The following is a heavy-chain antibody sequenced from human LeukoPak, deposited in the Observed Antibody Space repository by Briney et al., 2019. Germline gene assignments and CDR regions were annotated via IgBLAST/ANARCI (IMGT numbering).Heavy chain of an antibody. J-gene: IGHJ5*02. CDR3: ARGSQETDCSSTSCWARKTNNWLDP. Sequence: GGSLRLSCAASGFTFSSYSMNWVRQAPGKGLEWVSSISSSSSYIYYADSVKGRFTISRDNAKNSLYLQMNSLRAEDTAVYYCARGSQETDCSSTSCWARKTNNWLDPWGQGTLVTVSS. V-gene: IGHV3-21*01. D-gene: IGHD2-2*01. CDR2: ISSSSSYI. CDR1: GFTFSSYS.